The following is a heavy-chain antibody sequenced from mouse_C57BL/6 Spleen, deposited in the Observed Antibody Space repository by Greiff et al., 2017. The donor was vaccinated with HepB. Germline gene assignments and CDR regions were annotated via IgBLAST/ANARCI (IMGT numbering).Heavy chain of an antibody. V-gene: IGHV1-4*01. J-gene: IGHJ2*01. CDR3: ARYFPSYYIDY. Sequence: VQLQESGAELARPGASVKMSCKASGYTFTSYTMHWVKQRPGQGLEWIGYINPSSGYTKYNQKFKDKATLTADKSSSTAYMQLSSLTSEYSAVYYCARYFPSYYIDYWGQGTTLTVSS. CDR1: GYTFTSYT. CDR2: INPSSGYT.